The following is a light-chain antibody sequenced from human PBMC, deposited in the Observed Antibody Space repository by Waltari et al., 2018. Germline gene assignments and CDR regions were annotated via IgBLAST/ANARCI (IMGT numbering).Light chain of an antibody. J-gene: IGLJ3*02. Sequence: QSALTQPASVSGSPGQSITISCTGTSSDVGGYNYLSLYQQHPGKAPQLLIYAVSKRPSGVSIRFSGSKAGNTASLTISGLQAEDEADYYCSSFTSSSTLVFGGGTKLTVL. CDR2: AVS. CDR1: SSDVGGYNY. CDR3: SSFTSSSTLV. V-gene: IGLV2-14*01.